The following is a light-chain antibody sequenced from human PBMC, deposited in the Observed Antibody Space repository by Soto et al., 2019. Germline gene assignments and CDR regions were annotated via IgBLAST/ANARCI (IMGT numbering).Light chain of an antibody. CDR2: SNN. V-gene: IGLV1-44*01. J-gene: IGLJ2*01. CDR3: AAWDDSLSGPV. CDR1: RSNIGRNT. Sequence: QSVLTQPPSASGTPGQRVTIACSGSRSNIGRNTVNCYQRLPGTAPKHLIYSNNPPPSGVPDRFSGSKSGTSASLAISGLQSEDGADYYCAAWDDSLSGPVFGGGTKLTV.